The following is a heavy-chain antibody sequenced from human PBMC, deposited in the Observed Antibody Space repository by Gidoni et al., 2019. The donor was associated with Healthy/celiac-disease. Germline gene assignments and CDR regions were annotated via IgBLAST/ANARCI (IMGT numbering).Heavy chain of an antibody. J-gene: IGHJ3*02. CDR3: AKDSDYYDSSGYYYFDAFDI. Sequence: EVQLLESGGGLVQPGGSLRLSSAASGFTFSSYAMSWVRQAPGKGLEWVSAISGSGGSTYYADSVKGRFTISRDNSKNTLYLQMNSLRAEDTAVYYCAKDSDYYDSSGYYYFDAFDIWGQGTMVTVSS. V-gene: IGHV3-23*01. D-gene: IGHD3-22*01. CDR2: ISGSGGST. CDR1: GFTFSSYA.